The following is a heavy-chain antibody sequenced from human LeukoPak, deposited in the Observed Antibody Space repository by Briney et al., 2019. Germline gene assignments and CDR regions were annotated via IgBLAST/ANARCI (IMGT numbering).Heavy chain of an antibody. Sequence: ASVKVSCKASGYTFTSYYMHWVRQAPGQGLEWMGWISAYNGDTNYAQKLQGRVTMTTDTSTSTAYMELRSLRSDDTAVYYCARESTVVTASYVDYWGQGTLVTVSA. CDR1: GYTFTSYY. CDR2: ISAYNGDT. D-gene: IGHD4-23*01. CDR3: ARESTVVTASYVDY. J-gene: IGHJ4*02. V-gene: IGHV1-18*04.